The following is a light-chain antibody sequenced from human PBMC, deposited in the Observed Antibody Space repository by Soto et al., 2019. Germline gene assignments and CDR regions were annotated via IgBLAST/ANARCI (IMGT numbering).Light chain of an antibody. CDR3: QQRAGWPPT. J-gene: IGKJ4*01. Sequence: EIVLTQSPATVSLSPGERATLSCWASQSLSSYLAWYQQKPGQAPRLLIYDASNRANGIPARLTGSGSGTDFPLTISRLEPEDFAVYFCQQRAGWPPTFVGGTKVEIK. CDR2: DAS. CDR1: QSLSSY. V-gene: IGKV3-11*01.